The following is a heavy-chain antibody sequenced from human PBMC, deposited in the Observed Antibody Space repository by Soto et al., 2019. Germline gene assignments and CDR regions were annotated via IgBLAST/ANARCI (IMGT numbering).Heavy chain of an antibody. CDR3: ASEHAVRFLEWLSFFDY. V-gene: IGHV3-48*02. CDR2: ISSSSSTI. D-gene: IGHD3-3*01. Sequence: PGGSLRLSCAASGFTFSSYSMNWVRQAPGKGLEWVSYISSSSSTIYYADSVKGRFTISRDNAKNSLYLQMNSLRDEDTAVYYCASEHAVRFLEWLSFFDYWGQGTLVTVSS. J-gene: IGHJ4*02. CDR1: GFTFSSYS.